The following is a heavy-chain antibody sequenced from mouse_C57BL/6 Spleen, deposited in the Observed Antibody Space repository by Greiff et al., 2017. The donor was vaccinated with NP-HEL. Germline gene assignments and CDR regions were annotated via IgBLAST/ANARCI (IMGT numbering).Heavy chain of an antibody. CDR3: ARDRALRYPGDWYFDV. D-gene: IGHD1-1*01. CDR2: ISYDGSN. CDR1: GYSITSGYY. J-gene: IGHJ1*03. V-gene: IGHV3-6*01. Sequence: DVQLQESGPGLVKPSQSLSLTCSVTGYSITSGYYWNWIRQFPGNKLEWMGYISYDGSNNYNPSLKNRISITRDTSKNQFFLKLNSVTTEDTATYYCARDRALRYPGDWYFDVWGTGTTVTVSS.